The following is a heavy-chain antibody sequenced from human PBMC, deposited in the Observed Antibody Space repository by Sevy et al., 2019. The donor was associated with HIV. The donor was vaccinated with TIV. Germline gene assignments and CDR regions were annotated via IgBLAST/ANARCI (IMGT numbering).Heavy chain of an antibody. V-gene: IGHV3-30*09. Sequence: GGSLRLSCAASGFTFRSFSMHWVRQAPGKWLEWVTTVSYDGSNTYYADSVKGRFAVFIDNSRNLLNLQMNNLRPEDTAVYYCALERLSSDVAEYFQNWGQGTPVTVSS. J-gene: IGHJ1*01. CDR1: GFTFRSFS. D-gene: IGHD1-1*01. CDR2: VSYDGSNT. CDR3: ALERLSSDVAEYFQN.